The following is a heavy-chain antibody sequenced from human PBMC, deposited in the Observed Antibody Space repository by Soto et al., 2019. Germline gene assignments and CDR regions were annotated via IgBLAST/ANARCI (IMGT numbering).Heavy chain of an antibody. CDR3: AREMYYSTYFDS. Sequence: QITLRESGPALVRPTQTLTLTCTFSGFSLSSNGVGVGWIRQPPGKALEWLALIYWDDAHRYSPSLKTRLTITKDTSKNQVVLTMTKLDPVDTATYYCAREMYYSTYFDSWGQGTLVTVSS. CDR1: GFSLSSNGVG. V-gene: IGHV2-5*02. D-gene: IGHD3-10*01. J-gene: IGHJ4*02. CDR2: IYWDDAH.